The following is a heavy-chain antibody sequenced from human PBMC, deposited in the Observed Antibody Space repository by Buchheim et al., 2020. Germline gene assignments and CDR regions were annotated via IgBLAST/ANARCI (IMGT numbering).Heavy chain of an antibody. CDR1: GYTFTGYY. CDR2: INPNSGGT. V-gene: IGHV1-2*02. J-gene: IGHJ6*02. CDR3: ARGGCSGGSCYWGYYYGMDV. D-gene: IGHD2-15*01. Sequence: QVQLVQSGAEVKKPGASVKVSCKASGYTFTGYYMHWVRQAPGQGLEWMGWINPNSGGTYFAQKFQGRVTMTSDTSISTAYMELSRLRSDDTAVYYCARGGCSGGSCYWGYYYGMDVWGQGTT.